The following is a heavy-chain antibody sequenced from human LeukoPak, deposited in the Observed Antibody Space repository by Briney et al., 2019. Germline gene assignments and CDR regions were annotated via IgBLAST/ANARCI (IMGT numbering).Heavy chain of an antibody. CDR3: ARAHHYFDIAFDY. CDR2: INPSGGST. Sequence: ASVKVSCKTSGYTFTDYDITWVRQAPGQGLEWMGIINPSGGSTTYAQKFQGRVTMTRDMSTSTVYMELISLRSEDTAVYYCARAHHYFDIAFDYWGQGTLVTVSS. J-gene: IGHJ4*02. V-gene: IGHV1-46*01. CDR1: GYTFTDYD. D-gene: IGHD3-22*01.